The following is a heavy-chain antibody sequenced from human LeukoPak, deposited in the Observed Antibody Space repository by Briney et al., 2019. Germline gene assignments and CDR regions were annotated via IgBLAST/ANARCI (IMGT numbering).Heavy chain of an antibody. Sequence: GGSLRLSCAASGFTFSGYAMSWVRQAPGKGLEWVSAISGSGGSTYYADPVKGRFTISRDNSKNTLYLQMNSLRAEDTAVYYCAKEIAVAGTNYYYGMDVWGQGTTITVSS. D-gene: IGHD6-19*01. CDR3: AKEIAVAGTNYYYGMDV. CDR2: ISGSGGST. CDR1: GFTFSGYA. J-gene: IGHJ6*02. V-gene: IGHV3-23*01.